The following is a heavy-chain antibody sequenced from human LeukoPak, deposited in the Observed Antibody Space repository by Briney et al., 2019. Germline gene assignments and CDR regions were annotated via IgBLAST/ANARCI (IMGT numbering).Heavy chain of an antibody. D-gene: IGHD4-17*01. Sequence: KPSETLSLTCTVSGGSISSGGYYWSWIRQPPGKGPEWIGYIYQSGSTYYNPSLKSRVTISIDRSKNQFSLKLSSVTAADTAVYYCASDIVTTVTRNWGQGTLVTVSS. CDR3: ASDIVTTVTRN. CDR2: IYQSGST. CDR1: GGSISSGGYY. J-gene: IGHJ4*02. V-gene: IGHV4-30-2*01.